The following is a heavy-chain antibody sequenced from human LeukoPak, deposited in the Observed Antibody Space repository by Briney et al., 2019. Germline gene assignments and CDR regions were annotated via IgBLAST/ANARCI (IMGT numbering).Heavy chain of an antibody. Sequence: AASVKVSCKASGYTFTSYGISWVRQAPGQGLEWMGWISAYNGNTNYAQKLQGRVTMTTDTSTSTAYMELRSLRSDDTAVYYCARQDIVVVVAATYYYDSSGPEDYWGQGTLVTVSS. CDR2: ISAYNGNT. CDR1: GYTFTSYG. V-gene: IGHV1-18*01. J-gene: IGHJ4*02. D-gene: IGHD2-15*01. CDR3: ARQDIVVVVAATYYYDSSGPEDY.